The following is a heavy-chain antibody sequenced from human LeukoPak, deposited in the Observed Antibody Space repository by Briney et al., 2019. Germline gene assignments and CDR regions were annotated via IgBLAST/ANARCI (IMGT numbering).Heavy chain of an antibody. Sequence: EASVKVSCKASGYTFTGYYMHWVRQAPGQGLEWMGWINPNSGGTNYAQKFQGRVTMTRDTSISTAYMELSRLRSDDTAVYYCAREVTYSGSYEGYWYFDLWGRGTLVTVSS. CDR1: GYTFTGYY. CDR2: INPNSGGT. CDR3: AREVTYSGSYEGYWYFDL. V-gene: IGHV1-2*02. D-gene: IGHD1-26*01. J-gene: IGHJ2*01.